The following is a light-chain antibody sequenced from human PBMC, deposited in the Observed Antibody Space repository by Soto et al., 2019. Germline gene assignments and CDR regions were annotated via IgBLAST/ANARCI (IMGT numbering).Light chain of an antibody. V-gene: IGKV3-20*01. Sequence: EIVLAQCPGTLSLSPGERATLSCRASQSVSSSYLAWYQQKPGQAPRLLIYGASSRATGIPDRFSGSGSGTDFTLTISRLEPEDFAVYYCQQYGSSPPFTFGPGTKVDIK. J-gene: IGKJ3*01. CDR1: QSVSSSY. CDR2: GAS. CDR3: QQYGSSPPFT.